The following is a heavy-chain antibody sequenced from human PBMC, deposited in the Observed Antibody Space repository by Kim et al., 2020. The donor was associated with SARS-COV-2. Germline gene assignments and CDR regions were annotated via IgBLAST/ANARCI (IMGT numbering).Heavy chain of an antibody. CDR2: IYYSGST. CDR1: GGSISSGGYY. J-gene: IGHJ4*02. D-gene: IGHD3-22*01. V-gene: IGHV4-31*03. CDR3: ARSPQSWVVVTHVDY. Sequence: SETLSLTCTVSGGSISSGGYYWSWIRQHPGKGLEWIGYIYYSGSTYYNPSLKSRVTISVDTSKNQFSLKLSSVTAADTAVYYCARSPQSWVVVTHVDYWGQGTLVTVSS.